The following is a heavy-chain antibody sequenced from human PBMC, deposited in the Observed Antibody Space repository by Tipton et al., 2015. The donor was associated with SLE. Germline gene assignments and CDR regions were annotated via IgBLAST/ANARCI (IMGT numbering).Heavy chain of an antibody. CDR2: MSFDGSIK. D-gene: IGHD3-22*01. CDR1: GFTFSSYD. CDR3: AKTGTYSSGYWRDY. Sequence: SLRLSCAASGFTFSSYDMYWVRQAPGKGLEWVALMSFDGSIKYYADSVKGRFTISRDNSENTLYLQMSSLRAEDTAVYYCAKTGTYSSGYWRDYWGQGTLVTVSS. V-gene: IGHV3-30*18. J-gene: IGHJ4*02.